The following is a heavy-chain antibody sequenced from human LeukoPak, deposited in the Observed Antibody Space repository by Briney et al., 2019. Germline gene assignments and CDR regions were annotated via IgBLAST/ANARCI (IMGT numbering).Heavy chain of an antibody. CDR3: AREPTSGREPTSGRPLDY. J-gene: IGHJ4*02. CDR1: GGSISGYF. CDR2: IYFSGSN. V-gene: IGHV4-4*07. Sequence: PSETLPLTCTVSGGSISGYFWTWVRQPAGKGLEWIGRIYFSGSNNYNPSLKSRVTMSLDTSKNHFSLNLPSVTAADTAVYYCAREPTSGREPTSGRPLDYWGQGTLVTVSS. D-gene: IGHD5-12*01.